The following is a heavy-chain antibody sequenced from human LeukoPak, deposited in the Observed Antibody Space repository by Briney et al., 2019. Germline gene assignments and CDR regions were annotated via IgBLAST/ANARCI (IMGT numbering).Heavy chain of an antibody. CDR3: ARRPRVWITFGGVYFDY. CDR2: IYYSGST. Sequence: SETLSLTCTVSGGSISSSSYYWGWIRQPPGKGLEWIGSIYYSGSTYYNPSLKSRVTISVDTSKNQFSLKLSSVTAADTAVYYCARRPRVWITFGGVYFDYWGQGTLVTVSS. D-gene: IGHD3-16*01. J-gene: IGHJ4*02. V-gene: IGHV4-39*01. CDR1: GGSISSSSYY.